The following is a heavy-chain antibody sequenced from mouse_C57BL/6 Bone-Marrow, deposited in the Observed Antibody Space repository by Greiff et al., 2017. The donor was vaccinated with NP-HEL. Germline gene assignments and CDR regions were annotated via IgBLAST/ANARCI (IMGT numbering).Heavy chain of an antibody. D-gene: IGHD1-1*01. Sequence: QVQLKESGPELVKPGASVKISCKASGYAFSSSWMNWVKQRPGKGLEWIGRIYPGDGDTNYNGKFKGKATLTADKSSSTAYMQLSSLTSEDSAVYFCARHSLLLRGWGQGTSVTVSS. CDR3: ARHSLLLRG. CDR2: IYPGDGDT. J-gene: IGHJ4*01. V-gene: IGHV1-82*01. CDR1: GYAFSSSW.